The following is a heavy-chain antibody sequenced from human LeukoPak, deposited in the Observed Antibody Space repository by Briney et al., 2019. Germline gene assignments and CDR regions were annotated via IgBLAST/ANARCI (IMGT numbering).Heavy chain of an antibody. V-gene: IGHV1-46*01. CDR3: ARTGDGYNEFDY. Sequence: ASVKVSCKASGYTFTSYYMHWVRQAPGQGLEWMGIINPSGGSTSYAQKFQARVTMTRDMSTSTVYMELSSLRSEDTAVYYCARTGDGYNEFDYWGQGTLVTVSS. CDR2: INPSGGST. D-gene: IGHD5-24*01. J-gene: IGHJ4*02. CDR1: GYTFTSYY.